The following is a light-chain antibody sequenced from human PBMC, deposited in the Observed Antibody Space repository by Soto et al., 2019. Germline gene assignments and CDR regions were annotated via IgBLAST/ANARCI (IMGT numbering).Light chain of an antibody. J-gene: IGKJ2*01. Sequence: IMLTQSPATLSVSPGESATLSCRASQRVSNNLAWYPHKPGQTPRLLIYAASTRPTGITVRFSGSGSGTDFTLTISSLPTEDFAVYYCQQYNNWPPVTFGQGTQLATK. CDR3: QQYNNWPPVT. V-gene: IGKV3-15*01. CDR1: QRVSNN. CDR2: AAS.